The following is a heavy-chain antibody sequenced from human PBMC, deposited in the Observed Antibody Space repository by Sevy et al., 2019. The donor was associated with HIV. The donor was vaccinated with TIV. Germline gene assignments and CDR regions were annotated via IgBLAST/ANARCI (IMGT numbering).Heavy chain of an antibody. CDR2: ISGSGGST. CDR1: GFTFSSYA. J-gene: IGHJ4*02. CDR3: AILGTYYYDGSGYYYQVPSYY. D-gene: IGHD3-22*01. Sequence: GGSLRLSGAASGFTFSSYAMSWVRQAPGKGLEWVSTISGSGGSTYYADSVKGRFTISRDNFKNTLYLQMNSLRAEDTAVYYCAILGTYYYDGSGYYYQVPSYYWGQGTLVTVSS. V-gene: IGHV3-23*01.